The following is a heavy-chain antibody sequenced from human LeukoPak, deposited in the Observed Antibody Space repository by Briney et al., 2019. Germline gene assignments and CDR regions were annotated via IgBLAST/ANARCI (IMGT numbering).Heavy chain of an antibody. CDR3: ARFGAYYFDY. D-gene: IGHD3-10*01. CDR1: GGSVSGYY. CDR2: IYYSGTT. V-gene: IGHV4-59*02. Sequence: PSETLSLTCTVSGGSVSGYYRSWIRQPPGKGLEWIGYIYYSGTTNYNPSLKSRVTMSVDTSKNQFSLKVTSVTAADTAVYYCARFGAYYFDYWGQGTLVTVSS. J-gene: IGHJ4*02.